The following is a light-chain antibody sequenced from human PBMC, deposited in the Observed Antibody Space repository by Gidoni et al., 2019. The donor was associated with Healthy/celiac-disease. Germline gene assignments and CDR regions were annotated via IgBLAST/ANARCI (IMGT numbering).Light chain of an antibody. Sequence: DIVLTQSPGTLSLSPGERATLSCRASQSVSSSYLAWYQQKPGQAPRLLIYGASSRATCIPDRFSGSGSGTDFTLTISRLEPEDFAVYYCQQYGSSPPRVTFGPGTKVDIK. J-gene: IGKJ3*01. CDR1: QSVSSSY. CDR2: GAS. CDR3: QQYGSSPPRVT. V-gene: IGKV3-20*01.